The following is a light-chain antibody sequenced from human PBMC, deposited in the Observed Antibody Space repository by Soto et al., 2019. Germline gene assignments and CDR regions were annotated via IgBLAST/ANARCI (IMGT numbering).Light chain of an antibody. Sequence: DIVMTQSPDSLAVSLGERATIKCKSSQSVLYSSSNKNYLAWYQQKPGQPPKLLIYWASTRESGVPDRFSGSGSGTDFTLTISSLQAEDVAIYYCHQYYSTPWTFDQGTKVEIK. V-gene: IGKV4-1*01. CDR2: WAS. J-gene: IGKJ1*01. CDR1: QSVLYSSSNKNY. CDR3: HQYYSTPWT.